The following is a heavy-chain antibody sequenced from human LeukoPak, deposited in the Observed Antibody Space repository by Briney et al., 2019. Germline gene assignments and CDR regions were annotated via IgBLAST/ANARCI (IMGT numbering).Heavy chain of an antibody. J-gene: IGHJ3*02. CDR2: IYYSGST. CDR3: ARDLGDAFDI. D-gene: IGHD7-27*01. Sequence: SETLSLTCTVSGGSISSSSYYWGWIRQPPGKGLEWIGCIYYSGSTYYNPSLKSRVTISVDTSKNQFSLKLSSVTAADTAMYYCARDLGDAFDIWGRGTMVTVSS. CDR1: GGSISSSSYY. V-gene: IGHV4-39*07.